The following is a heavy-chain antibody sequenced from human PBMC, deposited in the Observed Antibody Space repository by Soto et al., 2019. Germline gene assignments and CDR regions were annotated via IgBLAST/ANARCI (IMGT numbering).Heavy chain of an antibody. J-gene: IGHJ3*02. CDR2: IYYSGST. Sequence: SETLSLTCTVSGGSISSYYWSWIRQPPGKGLEWIGYIYYSGSTNYNPSLKSRVTISVDTSKNQFSLKLSSVTAADTAVYYCARHALYGDYVMAAFDIWGQGTMVTVSS. D-gene: IGHD4-17*01. CDR1: GGSISSYY. CDR3: ARHALYGDYVMAAFDI. V-gene: IGHV4-59*08.